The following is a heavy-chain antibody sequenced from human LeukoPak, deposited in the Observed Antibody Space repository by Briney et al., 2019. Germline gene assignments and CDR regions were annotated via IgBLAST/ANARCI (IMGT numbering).Heavy chain of an antibody. CDR3: ARDRSYDFWSGYSTPDY. V-gene: IGHV3-23*01. D-gene: IGHD3-3*01. Sequence: GGSLRLSCAASGFTFSSYAMSWVRQAPGKGLEWVSAISGSGGSTYYADSVKGRFTISRDNSKNTLDLRMNSLRAEDTAVYYCARDRSYDFWSGYSTPDYWGQGTLVTVSS. CDR2: ISGSGGST. CDR1: GFTFSSYA. J-gene: IGHJ4*02.